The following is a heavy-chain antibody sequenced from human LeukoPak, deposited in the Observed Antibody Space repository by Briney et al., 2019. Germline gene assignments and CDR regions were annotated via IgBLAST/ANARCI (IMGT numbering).Heavy chain of an antibody. CDR1: GGSISSSNW. J-gene: IGHJ2*01. CDR3: AREHYDDAGAWYFDL. D-gene: IGHD3-22*01. CDR2: IYHSGST. V-gene: IGHV4-4*02. Sequence: SETLSLTCAVSGGSISSSNWWSWVRQPPGKGLEWIGEIYHSGSTNYNPSLKSRVTISVDNSKKQFSLKLSSVTAADTGVYYCAREHYDDAGAWYFDLWGRGTLVTVSS.